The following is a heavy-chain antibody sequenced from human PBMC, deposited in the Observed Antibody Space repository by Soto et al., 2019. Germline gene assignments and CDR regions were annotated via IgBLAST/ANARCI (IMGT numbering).Heavy chain of an antibody. CDR3: ARLSRAPASLRFCAFDI. CDR1: GYSFTSYW. CDR2: IYPGDSDP. V-gene: IGHV5-51*01. J-gene: IGHJ3*02. D-gene: IGHD3-3*01. Sequence: GESLKISCKGSGYSFTSYWIGWVRQMPGKGLEWMGIIYPGDSDPRYSPSFQGQVTLSADKSVSTAYLQWSSRKASDTAMYYCARLSRAPASLRFCAFDIWGQGTMVTVSS.